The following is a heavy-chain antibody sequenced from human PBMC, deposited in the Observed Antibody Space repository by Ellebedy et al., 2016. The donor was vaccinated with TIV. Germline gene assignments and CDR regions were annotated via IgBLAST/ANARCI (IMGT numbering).Heavy chain of an antibody. D-gene: IGHD1-14*01. V-gene: IGHV1-18*04. J-gene: IGHJ4*02. Sequence: ASVKVSCKASGFNFTNYGITWVRQAPGQGLEWMGWISAYNGNTKYAHKPQDRITLTTDTSTSTAYMELRSLRSDDTAVYYCARLRRTGYFFDYWGQGTLITVSS. CDR1: GFNFTNYG. CDR2: ISAYNGNT. CDR3: ARLRRTGYFFDY.